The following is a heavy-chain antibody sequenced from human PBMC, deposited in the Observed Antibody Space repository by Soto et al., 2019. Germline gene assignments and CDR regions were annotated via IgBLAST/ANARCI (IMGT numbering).Heavy chain of an antibody. CDR1: GFTFGNYW. V-gene: IGHV3-7*01. J-gene: IGHJ6*03. D-gene: IGHD1-1*01. CDR2: IKQDGSEK. CDR3: ARVLDGSRYYYYYMDV. Sequence: VRLMRLSCAASGFTFGNYWMSWVRQAQGKGLEWVANIKQDGSEKYYVDSVKGRFTISRDNAKNSLYLQMNSLRAEDTAVYYCARVLDGSRYYYYYMDVWGKGTTVTVSS.